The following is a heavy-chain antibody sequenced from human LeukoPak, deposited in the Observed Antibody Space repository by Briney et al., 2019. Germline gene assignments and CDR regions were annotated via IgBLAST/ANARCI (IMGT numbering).Heavy chain of an antibody. CDR1: GFTFSSYG. CDR2: ISYDGSNK. CDR3: AKDLGHSSSYYFDY. V-gene: IGHV3-30*18. Sequence: GRSLRLSCAASGFTFSSYGMHWVRQAPGKGLEWVAVISYDGSNKYYADSVKGRFTISRDNSENTLYLQMNSLRAEDTAVYYCAKDLGHSSSYYFDYWGQGTLVTVSS. J-gene: IGHJ4*02. D-gene: IGHD6-6*01.